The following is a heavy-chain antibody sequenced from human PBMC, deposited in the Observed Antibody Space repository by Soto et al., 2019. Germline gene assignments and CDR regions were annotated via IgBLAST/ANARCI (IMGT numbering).Heavy chain of an antibody. J-gene: IGHJ4*02. V-gene: IGHV3-23*01. CDR3: AKDWADSGYGFYFDY. D-gene: IGHD5-12*01. CDR1: GGTFSSYA. Sequence: SCKASGGTFSSYAMSWVRQAPGKGLEWVSAISGSGGSTYYADSVKGRFTISRDNSKNTLYLQMNSLRAEDTAVYYCAKDWADSGYGFYFDYWGQGTLVTVSS. CDR2: ISGSGGST.